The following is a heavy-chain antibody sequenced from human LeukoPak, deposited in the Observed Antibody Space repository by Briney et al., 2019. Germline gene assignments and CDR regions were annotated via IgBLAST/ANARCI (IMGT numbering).Heavy chain of an antibody. CDR1: GGTFSSYA. Sequence: SVKVSCKASGGTFSSYAISWVRQAPGQGLEWMGGIIPIFGTANYAQKFQGRVTITTDESTSTAYMELSSLRSEDTAVYYCARDLPSKYCYDSSGYYYVPRFDYWGQGTLVTVSS. CDR2: IIPIFGTA. J-gene: IGHJ4*02. D-gene: IGHD3-22*01. V-gene: IGHV1-69*05. CDR3: ARDLPSKYCYDSSGYYYVPRFDY.